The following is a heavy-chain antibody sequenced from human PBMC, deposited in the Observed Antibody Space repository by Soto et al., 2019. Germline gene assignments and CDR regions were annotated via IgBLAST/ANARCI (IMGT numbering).Heavy chain of an antibody. J-gene: IGHJ5*02. D-gene: IGHD4-17*01. CDR3: ARDLRDYVPGDWFDP. CDR1: GFTFSSYG. V-gene: IGHV3-33*01. Sequence: GGSLRLSCAASGFTFSSYGMHWVRQAPGKGLEWVAVIWYDGSNKYYADSVKGRFTISRDNSKNTLYLQMNSLRAEDTAVYYCARDLRDYVPGDWFDPWGQGTLVTVSS. CDR2: IWYDGSNK.